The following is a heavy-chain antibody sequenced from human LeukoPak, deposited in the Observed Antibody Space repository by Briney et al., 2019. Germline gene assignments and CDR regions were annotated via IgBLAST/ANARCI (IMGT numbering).Heavy chain of an antibody. CDR2: MNSGGTTT. D-gene: IGHD3-10*01. Sequence: PGGSLRLSCAASGFTLSGLWMHWVRQPAGKGLEWVSRMNSGGTTTTYADSVKGRFTISRDNAKNTLFLQMNSLTVEDTAVYYCVRYLGVKAGDLRGQGSLVTVSS. CDR1: GFTLSGLW. CDR3: VRYLGVKAGDL. V-gene: IGHV3-74*01. J-gene: IGHJ5*02.